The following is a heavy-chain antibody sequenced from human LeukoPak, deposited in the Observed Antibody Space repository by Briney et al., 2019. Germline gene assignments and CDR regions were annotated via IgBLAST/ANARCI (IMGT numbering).Heavy chain of an antibody. D-gene: IGHD3-10*01. V-gene: IGHV4-59*08. CDR2: IFNSGST. CDR3: ARRSITMVRGLIKGTEYFHH. Sequence: SETLSLTCTVSGVSISSYLWSWIRQPPGRGLEWMGYIFNSGSTNYNPSPQSRAILSLDTSKNQFSLQLNSGTGADTAVYSCARRSITMVRGLIKGTEYFHHWGQGTLVTVSS. J-gene: IGHJ1*01. CDR1: GVSISSYL.